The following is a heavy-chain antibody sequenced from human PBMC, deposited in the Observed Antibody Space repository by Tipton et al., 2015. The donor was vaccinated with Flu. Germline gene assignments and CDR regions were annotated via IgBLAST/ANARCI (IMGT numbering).Heavy chain of an antibody. CDR3: ARDPPLYKYIWGSAFDY. V-gene: IGHV3-21*01. CDR1: GFTFSSYS. D-gene: IGHD3-16*01. Sequence: VQLVQSGGGLVKPGGSLRLSCAASGFTFSSYSMNWVRQAPGKGLEWVSSISSRSSYIYYADSVKGRFTISRDNAKNSLFLQMNSLRAEDTAVYYCARDPPLYKYIWGSAFDYWGQGTLVTVSS. J-gene: IGHJ4*02. CDR2: ISSRSSYI.